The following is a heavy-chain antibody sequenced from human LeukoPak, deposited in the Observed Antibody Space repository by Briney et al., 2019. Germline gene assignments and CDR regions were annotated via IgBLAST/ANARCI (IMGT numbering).Heavy chain of an antibody. CDR3: ARTYEIVGATAYYYYYYYMDV. V-gene: IGHV4-34*01. CDR1: GESFSGYS. D-gene: IGHD1-26*01. J-gene: IGHJ6*03. Sequence: PSETLSLTCAVYGESFSGYSWSWIRQPPGKGLEWVGDINHGGSTNYNPSLKSRVTISVDTPKNQFSLKLTSVTAADTAIYYCARTYEIVGATAYYYYYYYMDVWGKGTTVTISS. CDR2: INHGGST.